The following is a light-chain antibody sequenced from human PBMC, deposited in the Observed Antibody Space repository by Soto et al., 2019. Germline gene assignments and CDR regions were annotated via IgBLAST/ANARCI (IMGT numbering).Light chain of an antibody. CDR3: SSYTISSTYV. CDR2: EVN. CDR1: SSDVGSYNR. J-gene: IGLJ1*01. Sequence: QSALTQPPSVSGSPGQSVAISCTGTSSDVGSYNRVSWYQQSPGTAPKLIIYEVNNRPSGVPDRFSGSKSGNTASLTISGLQAEDEADYYCSSYTISSTYVFGTGPKVTVL. V-gene: IGLV2-18*02.